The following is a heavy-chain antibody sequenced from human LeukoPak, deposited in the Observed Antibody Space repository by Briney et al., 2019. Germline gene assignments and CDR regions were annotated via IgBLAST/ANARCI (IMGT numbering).Heavy chain of an antibody. V-gene: IGHV4-59*08. Sequence: SETLSLTCTVSGGSINNYYWSWMWQPPGKGLEWIGYIHYTGNTDYNPSLKSRVTMSVDTSENQFSLKLTSVTAADTAVYYCARRREGSGSYDYWGQGTLVTVTS. CDR2: IHYTGNT. CDR3: ARRREGSGSYDY. J-gene: IGHJ4*02. CDR1: GGSINNYY. D-gene: IGHD3-10*01.